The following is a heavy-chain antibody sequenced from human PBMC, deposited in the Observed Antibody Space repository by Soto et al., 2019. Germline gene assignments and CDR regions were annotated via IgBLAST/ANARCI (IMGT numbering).Heavy chain of an antibody. D-gene: IGHD3-22*01. J-gene: IGHJ6*02. CDR1: GCTFTSYG. V-gene: IGHV1-3*01. CDR2: INAGNGNT. Sequence: ASVKFSCKSSGCTFTSYGIHWVRQAPGQRLEWTGWINAGNGNTKYSEKFQGRVTITRDTSASTAYLELSSLRSEDTAVYYCAREPDDFSAYYPPYYYGMYSRGQGSAVSVS. CDR3: AREPDDFSAYYPPYYYGMYS.